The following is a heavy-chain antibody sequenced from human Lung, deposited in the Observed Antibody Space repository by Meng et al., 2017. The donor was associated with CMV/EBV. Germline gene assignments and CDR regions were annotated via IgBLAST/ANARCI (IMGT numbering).Heavy chain of an antibody. CDR1: GFTFSSYA. Sequence: GGSLRLXCAASGFTFSSYAMHWVRQAPGKGLEWVANIRFDGTNKYHADSVKGRFTISRDNSKNTLYLQMNNLRAEDTSVYYCAKRGDSSGTYAMAVWGQGTXVTVSS. CDR2: IRFDGTNK. J-gene: IGHJ6*02. CDR3: AKRGDSSGTYAMAV. D-gene: IGHD3-22*01. V-gene: IGHV3-30*02.